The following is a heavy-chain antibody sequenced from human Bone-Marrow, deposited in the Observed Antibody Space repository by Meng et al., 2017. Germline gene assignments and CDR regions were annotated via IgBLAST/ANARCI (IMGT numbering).Heavy chain of an antibody. CDR1: GFGVSSSY. CDR3: ARVLRGWGYFDY. V-gene: IGHV3-53*02. J-gene: IGHJ4*02. Sequence: VQLVGTGGGLIQPGGSLRLACAASGFGVSSSYMSWVRQAPGKGPEWVSVIYSGGTTYYADSVKGRFTISRDNSRNTLYLQVNSLRAEDTAVYYCARVLRGWGYFDYWGQGTLVRLL. CDR2: IYSGGTT. D-gene: IGHD3-10*01.